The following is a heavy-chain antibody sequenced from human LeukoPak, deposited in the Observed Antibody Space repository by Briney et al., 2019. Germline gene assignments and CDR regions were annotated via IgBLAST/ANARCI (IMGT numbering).Heavy chain of an antibody. CDR3: ARGSSGWGPYYYYMDV. CDR2: IIPIFGTA. Sequence: ASVKVSCKASGYTFTSYDINWVRQAPGQGLEWMGGIIPIFGTANYAQKFQGRVTITADESTSTAYMELSSLRSEDTAVYYCARGSSGWGPYYYYMDVWGKGTTVTVSS. J-gene: IGHJ6*03. D-gene: IGHD6-19*01. V-gene: IGHV1-69*13. CDR1: GYTFTSYD.